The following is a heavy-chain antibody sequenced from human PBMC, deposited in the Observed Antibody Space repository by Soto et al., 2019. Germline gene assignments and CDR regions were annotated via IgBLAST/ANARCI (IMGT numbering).Heavy chain of an antibody. Sequence: QLQLPESGSGLVKPSQTLSLTCAVSGGSISSGGYSWSWLRQPPGKVLEWIGYIYHSGSTYYNPSLRSRVTIPVDSSKNLFSMKLSSVTAGDTAVYYCARVPDYWRQGTLVTFSS. CDR3: ARVPDY. CDR2: IYHSGST. J-gene: IGHJ4*02. V-gene: IGHV4-30-2*01. CDR1: GGSISSGGYS.